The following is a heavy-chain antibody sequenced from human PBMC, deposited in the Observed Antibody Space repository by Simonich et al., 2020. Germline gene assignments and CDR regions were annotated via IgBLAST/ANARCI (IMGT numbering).Heavy chain of an antibody. D-gene: IGHD1-1*01. CDR2: ISSSSSYI. Sequence: EVQLVESGGGLVKPGGSLRLSCAASGFTFSSYSMNRVRQAPGKGLGWVQSISSSSSYIYYADSVKGRFTISRDNAKNSLYLQMNSLRAEDTAVYYCARANERDYWGQGTLVTVSS. CDR3: ARANERDY. V-gene: IGHV3-21*01. CDR1: GFTFSSYS. J-gene: IGHJ4*02.